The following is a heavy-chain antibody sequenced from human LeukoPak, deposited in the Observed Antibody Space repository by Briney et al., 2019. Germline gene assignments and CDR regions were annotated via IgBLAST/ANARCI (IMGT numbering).Heavy chain of an antibody. CDR2: IYHIGYT. CDR1: GGSMHLFY. CDR3: ARIEYSSSGYNY. Sequence: SETLSLTCTVSGGSMHLFYWTWIRQSPGKGLEWIGNIYHIGYTEYNPSLKSRVTISIDTSNNQFSLTLTSVTAADTAVYYCARIEYSSSGYNYWGQGTLVTVSS. V-gene: IGHV4-59*01. J-gene: IGHJ4*02. D-gene: IGHD6-6*01.